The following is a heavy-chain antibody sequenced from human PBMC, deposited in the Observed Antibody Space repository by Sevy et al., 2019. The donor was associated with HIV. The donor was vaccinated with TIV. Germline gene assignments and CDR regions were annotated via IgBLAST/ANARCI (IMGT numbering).Heavy chain of an antibody. J-gene: IGHJ5*02. V-gene: IGHV4-4*02. CDR1: GGSISSSNW. D-gene: IGHD2-2*01. CDR2: IYHSGST. CDR3: ARLVVVPAGYWFDP. Sequence: SETLSLTCAVSGGSISSSNWWSWVRQPPGKGLEWIGEIYHSGSTNYNPSLKSRVTISVDKSKNQFSLKLSSVTAADTAVYYCARLVVVPAGYWFDPWGQGTLVTVSS.